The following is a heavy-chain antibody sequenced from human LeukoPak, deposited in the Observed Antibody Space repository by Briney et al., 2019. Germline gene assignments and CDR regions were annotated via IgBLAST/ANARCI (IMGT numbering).Heavy chain of an antibody. CDR2: INHSRST. V-gene: IGHV4-34*01. CDR1: GGSFSGYY. D-gene: IGHD3-22*01. J-gene: IGHJ4*02. Sequence: PSETLSLTCAVYGGSFSGYYWSWIRQPPGKGLEWIGEINHSRSTNYNPSLKSRVTISVDTSKNQFSLKLSSVTAADTAVYYCARGSTGPNYYDSSGYFYYWGQGTLVTVSS. CDR3: ARGSTGPNYYDSSGYFYY.